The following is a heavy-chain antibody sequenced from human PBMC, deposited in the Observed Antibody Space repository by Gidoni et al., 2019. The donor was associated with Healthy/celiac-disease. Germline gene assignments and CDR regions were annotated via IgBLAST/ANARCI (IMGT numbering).Heavy chain of an antibody. CDR1: GGSIRSYD. CDR2: IYSSGST. J-gene: IGHJ4*02. D-gene: IGHD3-22*01. Sequence: QLQLQEAGPGLVKPSETLSPTCTVSGGSIRSYDWSWIRQPAGKGLEWIGRIYSSGSTNYNPSLKSRVTMSVDTSKNQFSLKLSSVTAADTAVYYCARDRHYDSSDFWAQGTLVTVSS. CDR3: ARDRHYDSSDF. V-gene: IGHV4-4*07.